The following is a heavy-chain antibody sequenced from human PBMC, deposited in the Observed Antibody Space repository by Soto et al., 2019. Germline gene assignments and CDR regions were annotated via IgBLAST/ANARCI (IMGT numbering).Heavy chain of an antibody. V-gene: IGHV4-31*03. CDR2: IYYSGST. D-gene: IGHD3-22*01. CDR3: ARVDDSSGYPNPFDY. CDR1: GGSISSGGYY. Sequence: QVQLQESGPGLVKPSQTLSLTCTVSGGSISSGGYYWSWIRQHPGKGLEWIGYIYYSGSTYYNPSLRSRVTTAVDTSKNQFALKLSSVTAADTAVYYCARVDDSSGYPNPFDYWGQGTLVTVSS. J-gene: IGHJ4*02.